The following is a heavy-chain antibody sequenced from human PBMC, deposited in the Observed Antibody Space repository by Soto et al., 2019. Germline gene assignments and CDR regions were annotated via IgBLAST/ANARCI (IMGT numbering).Heavy chain of an antibody. D-gene: IGHD5-18*01. J-gene: IGHJ4*02. Sequence: GGSLRLSCAASGFTFRSYWMHWVRQAPGKGLVWVSRINGGGSSTSYADSVKGRFTISRDNSKSTLYLQMNSLRTEDTAVYYCASEWKHDGLDYWGQGTLVTVSS. V-gene: IGHV3-74*01. CDR2: INGGGSST. CDR3: ASEWKHDGLDY. CDR1: GFTFRSYW.